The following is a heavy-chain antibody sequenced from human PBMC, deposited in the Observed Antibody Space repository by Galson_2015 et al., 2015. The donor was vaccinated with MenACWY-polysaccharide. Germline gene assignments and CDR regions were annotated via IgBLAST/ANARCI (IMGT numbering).Heavy chain of an antibody. J-gene: IGHJ3*02. D-gene: IGHD7-27*01. V-gene: IGHV3-21*06. CDR1: GFTFSTYS. CDR3: ARDLGIYAFDI. Sequence: SLRLSCAASGFTFSTYSMNWVRQAPGKELEWVSGISSSSSYIFYADSVKGRFTISRDNAKNSLFLQMNSLRAEDTAVYYCARDLGIYAFDIWGQGTMVTVSS. CDR2: ISSSSSYI.